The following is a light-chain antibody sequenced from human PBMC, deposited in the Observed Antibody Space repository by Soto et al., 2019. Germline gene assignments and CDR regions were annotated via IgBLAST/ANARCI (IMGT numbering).Light chain of an antibody. Sequence: SYVLTQPPSVSVAPGKTARITCGGNNIGSKSVHWYQQKPGQAPVLVIYYDSDRPSGIPERFSGSNSGNTATLTISRVEAGDEADYYCQVWDSSSDPPFGGGTKLTVL. CDR3: QVWDSSSDPP. CDR2: YDS. J-gene: IGLJ2*01. CDR1: NIGSKS. V-gene: IGLV3-21*04.